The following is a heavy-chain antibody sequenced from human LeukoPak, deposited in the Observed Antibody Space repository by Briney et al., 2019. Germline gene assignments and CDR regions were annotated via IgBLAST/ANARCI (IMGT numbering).Heavy chain of an antibody. V-gene: IGHV1-46*01. D-gene: IGHD5-12*01. CDR1: GYTFTTYY. CDR2: IIPIFGTA. J-gene: IGHJ6*02. Sequence: ASVKVSCKASGYTFTTYYMHWVRQAPGQGLEWMGGIIPIFGTANYAQKFQGRVTMTRNTSISTAYMELSSLRSEDTAVYYCARSPLEATINYGMDVWGQGTTVTVSS. CDR3: ARSPLEATINYGMDV.